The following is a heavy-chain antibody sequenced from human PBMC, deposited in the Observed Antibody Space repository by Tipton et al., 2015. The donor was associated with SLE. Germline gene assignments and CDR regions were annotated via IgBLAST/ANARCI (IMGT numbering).Heavy chain of an antibody. Sequence: TLSLTCTVSGASVSSSIYNWGWIRQPPGKGLEWIGTVNYDGNAYYSPSLKSRVTISVDTSKNQFSLKLSSVTAADTAVYYCARLRGEHHLVRLGWFWGQGTLVTVSS. J-gene: IGHJ4*02. CDR2: VNYDGNA. D-gene: IGHD6-13*01. CDR1: GASVSSSIYN. CDR3: ARLRGEHHLVRLGWF. V-gene: IGHV4-39*07.